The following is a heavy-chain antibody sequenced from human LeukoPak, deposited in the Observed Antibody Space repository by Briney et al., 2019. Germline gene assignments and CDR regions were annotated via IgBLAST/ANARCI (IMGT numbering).Heavy chain of an antibody. CDR2: ISAENGNT. V-gene: IGHV1-18*01. Sequence: SVKVSCKASGYTFNKYGITWVRQTPGQGLEWMGWISAENGNTNYAKKVQGRVTMTTDTSTSTAYMELRSLRSDDTAVYYCARDLRGHCSDGVCYQVLDYCGQGTLVTVSS. CDR3: ARDLRGHCSDGVCYQVLDY. CDR1: GYTFNKYG. D-gene: IGHD2-8*01. J-gene: IGHJ4*02.